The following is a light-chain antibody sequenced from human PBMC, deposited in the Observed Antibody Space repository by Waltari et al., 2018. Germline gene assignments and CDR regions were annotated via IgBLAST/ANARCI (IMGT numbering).Light chain of an antibody. Sequence: EIVLTQSPDTLSLSPGERATLSCRASQRVSSSYLAWYQQKPGQAPRLLIYGASSRATGIPDRFSGSGSGTDFTLTISRLEPEDFAVYYCQQYGSSTTWTFGQGTKVEIK. CDR1: QRVSSSY. V-gene: IGKV3-20*01. J-gene: IGKJ1*01. CDR2: GAS. CDR3: QQYGSSTTWT.